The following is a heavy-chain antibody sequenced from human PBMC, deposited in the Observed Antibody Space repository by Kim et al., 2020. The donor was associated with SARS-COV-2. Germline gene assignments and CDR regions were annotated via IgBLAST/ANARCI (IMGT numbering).Heavy chain of an antibody. Sequence: VESVKGQFPTSRDNAKNSLYLQMNSLRAEDPAVYYCARVPTVAGTGYFDYWGQGTLVTVSS. CDR3: ARVPTVAGTGYFDY. V-gene: IGHV3-7*03. D-gene: IGHD6-19*01. J-gene: IGHJ4*02.